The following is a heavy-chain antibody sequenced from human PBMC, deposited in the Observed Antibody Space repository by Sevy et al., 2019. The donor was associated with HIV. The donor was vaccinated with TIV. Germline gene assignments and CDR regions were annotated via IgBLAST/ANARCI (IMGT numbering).Heavy chain of an antibody. CDR1: GFTFSYAW. J-gene: IGHJ6*02. CDR2: IKSNADGGAI. CDR3: TTDPIIVLLVTYGMDV. V-gene: IGHV3-15*01. Sequence: GGSLRLSCEASGFTFSYAWMNWVRQAPGKGLEWVGRIKSNADGGAIDYAAPVKGRFTISIDDSKNTLYRKMNSPKIEDTAVDYCTTDPIIVLLVTYGMDVWGQGTTVTVSS. D-gene: IGHD2-8*02.